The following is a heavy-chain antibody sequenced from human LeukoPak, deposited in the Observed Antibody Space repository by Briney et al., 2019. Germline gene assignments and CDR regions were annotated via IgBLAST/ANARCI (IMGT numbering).Heavy chain of an antibody. CDR2: ISYDGSNK. Sequence: GGSLRLSCAASGFTFSSYAMHWVRQAPGKGLEWVSVISYDGSNKYYADSVKGRFTISRDNSKNTLYLQMNSLRTEDTAVYYCAREFIEDTAPVSDYYGMDVWGQGTTVTVSS. V-gene: IGHV3-30-3*01. D-gene: IGHD5-18*01. CDR1: GFTFSSYA. CDR3: AREFIEDTAPVSDYYGMDV. J-gene: IGHJ6*01.